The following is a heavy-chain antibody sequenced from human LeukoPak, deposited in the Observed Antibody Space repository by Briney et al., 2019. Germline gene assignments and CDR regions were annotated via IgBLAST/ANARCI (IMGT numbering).Heavy chain of an antibody. J-gene: IGHJ4*02. CDR3: AKDRYGSGNDY. Sequence: GGSLRLSCAASGFTFSSYGMHWVRQAPGKGLEWVAVISYDGSNKYYADSVKGRFTISRDNSKNTLYLQMNSLRAEDTAVYYCAKDRYGSGNDYSGQGTLVTVSS. D-gene: IGHD3-10*01. CDR2: ISYDGSNK. V-gene: IGHV3-30*18. CDR1: GFTFSSYG.